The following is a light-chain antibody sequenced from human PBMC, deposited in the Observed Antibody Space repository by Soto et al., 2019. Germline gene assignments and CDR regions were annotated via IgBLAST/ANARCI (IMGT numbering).Light chain of an antibody. J-gene: IGKJ1*01. Sequence: EIVKTQSPATLSVSPGEGATLSCRASQSVSSKLAWYQQKPGQAPRLLIYGASTRATGIPARFSGSGSGTEFTLIISSLQSEDSAVYYCQQYNSWLWTFGQGTKVEIK. CDR1: QSVSSK. V-gene: IGKV3-15*01. CDR2: GAS. CDR3: QQYNSWLWT.